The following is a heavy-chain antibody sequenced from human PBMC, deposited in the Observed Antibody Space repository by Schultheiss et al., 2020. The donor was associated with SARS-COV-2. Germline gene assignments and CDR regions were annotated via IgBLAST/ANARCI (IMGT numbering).Heavy chain of an antibody. Sequence: GGSLRLSCAASGFTFSSYAMSWVRQAPGKGLEWVSAISGSGGSTYYADSVKGRFTISRDNSKNTQYLQMNSLRAEDTAVYYCARVHYFDSSGYYRYYGMDIWGQGTTVTVSS. J-gene: IGHJ6*02. CDR1: GFTFSSYA. D-gene: IGHD3-22*01. CDR3: ARVHYFDSSGYYRYYGMDI. CDR2: ISGSGGST. V-gene: IGHV3-23*01.